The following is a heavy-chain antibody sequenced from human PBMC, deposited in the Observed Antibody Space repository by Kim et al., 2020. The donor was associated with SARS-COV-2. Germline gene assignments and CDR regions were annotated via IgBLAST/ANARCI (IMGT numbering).Heavy chain of an antibody. Sequence: ATAYAASVKGRFTISRDDSKNTAYLQMNSLKTEDTAVYYCTRLINGGFDYWGQGTLVTVSS. CDR3: TRLINGGFDY. J-gene: IGHJ4*02. D-gene: IGHD4-17*01. CDR2: AT. V-gene: IGHV3-73*01.